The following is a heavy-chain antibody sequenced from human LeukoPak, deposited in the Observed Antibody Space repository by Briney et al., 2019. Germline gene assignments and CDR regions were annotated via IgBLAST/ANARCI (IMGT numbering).Heavy chain of an antibody. D-gene: IGHD3-16*01. Sequence: GGSLRLSCVASGFTFSSYWIHWVRQAPGKGLAWVSRINGDGGSTDYADSVKGRFTISRDNAKNTLYLQMNSLRAEDTAVYYCVRGGVDYWGQGTLVTVSS. CDR2: INGDGGST. J-gene: IGHJ4*02. CDR1: GFTFSSYW. CDR3: VRGGVDY. V-gene: IGHV3-74*01.